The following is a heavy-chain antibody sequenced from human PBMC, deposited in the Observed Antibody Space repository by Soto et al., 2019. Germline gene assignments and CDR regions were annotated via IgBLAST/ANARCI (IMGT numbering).Heavy chain of an antibody. CDR3: ARVGYGSGSYHFDY. J-gene: IGHJ4*02. V-gene: IGHV3-74*01. CDR1: GFTFSNCW. Sequence: EVQLVASGGGLVQPGGSLRLSCAASGFTFSNCWMHWVRQAPGKGLVWVSRINSDGSTTSYTDSVKGRFTISRDNAKNTLYLQMNSLRAEDTAVYYCARVGYGSGSYHFDYWGQGTLVTVSS. CDR2: INSDGSTT. D-gene: IGHD3-10*01.